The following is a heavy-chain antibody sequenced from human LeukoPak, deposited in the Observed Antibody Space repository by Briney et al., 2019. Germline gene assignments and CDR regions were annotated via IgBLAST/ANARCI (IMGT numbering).Heavy chain of an antibody. V-gene: IGHV3-21*01. J-gene: IGHJ4*02. D-gene: IGHD3-22*01. Sequence: SGGSLRLSCAASGFTFSSYSMNWVRQAPGKGLEWVSSISSSSSYIYYADSVKGRFTISRDNSKNSLYLQMNSLRAEDTAVYYCARDHNYYDSSGYLSYWGQGTLVTVSS. CDR3: ARDHNYYDSSGYLSY. CDR1: GFTFSSYS. CDR2: ISSSSSYI.